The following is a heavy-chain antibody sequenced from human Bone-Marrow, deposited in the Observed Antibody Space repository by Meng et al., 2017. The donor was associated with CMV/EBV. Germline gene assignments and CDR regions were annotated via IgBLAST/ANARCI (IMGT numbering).Heavy chain of an antibody. CDR1: GYTFTSYG. D-gene: IGHD3-10*01. CDR3: ARDYGYYYGSGSLRYGMDV. Sequence: ASVKVSCKASGYTFTSYGISWVRQAPGQGLEWMGWISAYNGNTNYAQKLQGRVTMTTDTSTSTAYMELRSLRSDDTAVYYCARDYGYYYGSGSLRYGMDVWGQGTTVTASS. V-gene: IGHV1-18*01. J-gene: IGHJ6*02. CDR2: ISAYNGNT.